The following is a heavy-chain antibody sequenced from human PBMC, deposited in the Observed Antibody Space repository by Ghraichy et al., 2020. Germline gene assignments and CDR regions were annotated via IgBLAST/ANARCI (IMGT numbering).Heavy chain of an antibody. CDR3: ARDMSNYGYYGMDV. Sequence: GSLRLSCAASGFTFSSYSMNWVRQAPGKGLEWVSYISSSSSTIYYADSVKGRFTISRDNAKNSLYLQMNSLRDEDTAVYYCARDMSNYGYYGMDVWGQGTTVTVSS. CDR2: ISSSSSTI. J-gene: IGHJ6*02. CDR1: GFTFSSYS. V-gene: IGHV3-48*02. D-gene: IGHD3-16*01.